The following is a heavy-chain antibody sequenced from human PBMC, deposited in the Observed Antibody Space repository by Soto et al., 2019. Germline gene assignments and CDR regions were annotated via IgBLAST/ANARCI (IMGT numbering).Heavy chain of an antibody. CDR1: GGTFSSYA. V-gene: IGHV1-69*13. CDR2: IIPIFGTA. Sequence: SVKVSCKASGGTFSSYAMSWVRQAPGQGLEWMGGIIPIFGTANYAQKFQGRVTITADESTSTAYMELSSLRSEDTAVYYCARDSTMPHPGMDVWGQGTTVTVSS. CDR3: ARDSTMPHPGMDV. D-gene: IGHD2-2*01. J-gene: IGHJ6*02.